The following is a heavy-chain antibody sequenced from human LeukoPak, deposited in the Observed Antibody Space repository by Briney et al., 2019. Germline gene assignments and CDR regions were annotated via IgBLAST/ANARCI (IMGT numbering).Heavy chain of an antibody. CDR1: GGSISSSSYY. Sequence: KPSETLSLTCPVSGGSISSSSYYWGRIRQPPGKGLEGIGSIYYNGSPYYNPSLNSRVTISVDTSKNQFSLKLSSATAADTAVYDCARDWSGGFAYWGQGTLVTVSS. CDR2: IYYNGSP. J-gene: IGHJ4*02. D-gene: IGHD3-3*01. V-gene: IGHV4-39*07. CDR3: ARDWSGGFAY.